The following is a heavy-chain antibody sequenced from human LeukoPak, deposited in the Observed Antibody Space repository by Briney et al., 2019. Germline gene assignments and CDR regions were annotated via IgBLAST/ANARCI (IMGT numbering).Heavy chain of an antibody. J-gene: IGHJ6*03. CDR3: ARTTVVTPGYYYMDV. D-gene: IGHD4-23*01. CDR1: EFTFSSYA. V-gene: IGHV3-64*01. Sequence: GGSLRLSCAASEFTFSSYAMHWVRQAPGKGLEYVSAISSNGGSTYYANSVKGRFTISRDNSKNTLYLQMGSLRAEDMAVYYCARTTVVTPGYYYMDVWGKGITVTVSS. CDR2: ISSNGGST.